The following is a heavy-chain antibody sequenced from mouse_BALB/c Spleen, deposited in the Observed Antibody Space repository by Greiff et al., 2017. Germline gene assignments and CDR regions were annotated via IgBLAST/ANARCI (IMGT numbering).Heavy chain of an antibody. D-gene: IGHD6-5*01. CDR2: IDPENGDT. CDR3: NPFTYDYFDY. J-gene: IGHJ2*01. CDR1: GFNIKDYY. V-gene: IGHV14-4*02. Sequence: EVMLVESGAELVRSGASVKLSCTASGFNIKDYYMHWVKQRPEQGLEWIGWIDPENGDTEYAPKFQGKATMTADTSSNTAYLQLSSLTSEDTAVYYCNPFTYDYFDYWGQGTTLTVSS.